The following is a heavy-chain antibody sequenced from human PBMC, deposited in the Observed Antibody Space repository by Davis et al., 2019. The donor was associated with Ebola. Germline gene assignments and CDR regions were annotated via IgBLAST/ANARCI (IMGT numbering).Heavy chain of an antibody. Sequence: GESLKISCAASGFTFSTYWMHWVRQAPGKGLAWVSRITGDGSSTYYADSVKGRFTISRHNSKNTLYLQMNSLRAEDTAVYYCARGGAAAGTAPADYWGQGTLVTVSS. J-gene: IGHJ4*02. CDR2: ITGDGSST. V-gene: IGHV3-74*01. CDR3: ARGGAAAGTAPADY. CDR1: GFTFSTYW. D-gene: IGHD6-13*01.